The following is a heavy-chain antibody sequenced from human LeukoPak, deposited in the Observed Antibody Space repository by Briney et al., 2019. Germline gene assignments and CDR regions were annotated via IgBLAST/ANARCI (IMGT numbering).Heavy chain of an antibody. V-gene: IGHV3-64D*06. Sequence: GGSLRLSCSASGFVFSIYTMYWVRQAPGKGPEYVSTISGSGNGGSIYYTDSVKGRFTISRDDSKSILYLQMNGLRSEDTAVYYCVKDFGRVRGTPDSWGQGTLVTVSS. CDR1: GFVFSIYT. J-gene: IGHJ4*02. D-gene: IGHD3-16*01. CDR3: VKDFGRVRGTPDS. CDR2: ISGSGNGGSI.